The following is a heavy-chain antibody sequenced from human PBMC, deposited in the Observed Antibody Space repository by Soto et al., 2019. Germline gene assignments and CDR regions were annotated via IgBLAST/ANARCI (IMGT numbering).Heavy chain of an antibody. CDR2: ISGSGGST. J-gene: IGHJ2*01. Sequence: EVQLLESGGGLVQPGGSLRLSCAASGFTFSSYAMSWVRQAPGKGLEWVSAISGSGGSTYYADPVRGRLTISRDNSKNTLYLQMNSLRAEDTAVYYCAKRTVGWYFDLWGRGTLVTVSS. CDR1: GFTFSSYA. CDR3: AKRTVGWYFDL. V-gene: IGHV3-23*01. D-gene: IGHD4-17*01.